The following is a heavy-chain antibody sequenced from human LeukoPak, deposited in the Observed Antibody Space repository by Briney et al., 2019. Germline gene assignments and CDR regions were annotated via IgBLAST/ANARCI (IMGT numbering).Heavy chain of an antibody. CDR3: AKDIAAAGTGWYFDL. D-gene: IGHD6-13*01. J-gene: IGHJ2*01. CDR1: GFTFDDYA. CDR2: ISWNSGSI. V-gene: IGHV3-9*01. Sequence: GGSLRLSCAASGFTFDDYAMHWVRQAPGKGLEWVSGISWNSGSIGYADSVKGRFTISRDNAKNSLYLQMNSLRAEDTALYYCAKDIAAAGTGWYFDLWGRGTLVTVSS.